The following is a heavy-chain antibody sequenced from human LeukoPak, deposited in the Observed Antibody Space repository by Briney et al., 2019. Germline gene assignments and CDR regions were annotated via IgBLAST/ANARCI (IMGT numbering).Heavy chain of an antibody. CDR2: SSSGGST. D-gene: IGHD3-22*01. J-gene: IGHJ4*02. CDR3: AKGGSSGYYNHFDY. CDR1: GFTFSSYA. V-gene: IGHV3-23*01. Sequence: GGSLRLSCAASGFTFSSYAMGWVRQAPGKGLEWVSTSSSGGSTYYADSVKGRFTISRDNSKNTLYLQMNSLRDEGTAVYYCAKGGSSGYYNHFDYWGQGTLVTVSS.